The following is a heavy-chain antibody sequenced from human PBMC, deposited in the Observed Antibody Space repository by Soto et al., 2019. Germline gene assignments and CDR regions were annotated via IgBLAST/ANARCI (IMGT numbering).Heavy chain of an antibody. V-gene: IGHV1-8*01. CDR3: ARMATSGTLNWFDP. CDR2: MNPNSGNT. CDR1: GYTFGNND. J-gene: IGHJ5*02. Sequence: ASVKVSCKASGYTFGNNDISWVRQATGQGLEWMGWMNPNSGNTGYAQKFQGRVSMTRNTSITTVYLELSSLRSDDTAIYYCARMATSGTLNWFDPWGQGTLVTVS.